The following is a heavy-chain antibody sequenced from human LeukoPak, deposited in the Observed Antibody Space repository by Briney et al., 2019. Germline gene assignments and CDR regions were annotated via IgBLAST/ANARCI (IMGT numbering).Heavy chain of an antibody. J-gene: IGHJ4*02. CDR1: GGSLSSYY. V-gene: IGHV4-59*01. D-gene: IGHD4-17*01. CDR2: IYYSGST. Sequence: PSETLSLTCTVSGGSLSSYYWSWIRQPPGKGLEWIGYIYYSGSTNYNPSLKSRVTISVDTSKNQFSLKLDSVAAADTGVYFCATLYGDLRNYWGQGTLVTVSS. CDR3: ATLYGDLRNY.